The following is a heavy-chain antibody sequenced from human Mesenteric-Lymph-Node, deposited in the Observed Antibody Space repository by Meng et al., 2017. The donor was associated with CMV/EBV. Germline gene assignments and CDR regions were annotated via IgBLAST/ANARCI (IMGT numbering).Heavy chain of an antibody. D-gene: IGHD3-3*01. J-gene: IGHJ6*02. CDR3: ARAHRVFGVVSYYYYGMDV. V-gene: IGHV4-34*01. CDR1: GGSIRSYY. Sequence: SETLSLTCTVSGGSIRSYYWNWIRQPPGKRLEWIGEISHSGSTNYNPSLKSRVTISLDTSKNHLSLNLASVIAADTAVYYCARAHRVFGVVSYYYYGMDVWGQGTTVTVSS. CDR2: ISHSGST.